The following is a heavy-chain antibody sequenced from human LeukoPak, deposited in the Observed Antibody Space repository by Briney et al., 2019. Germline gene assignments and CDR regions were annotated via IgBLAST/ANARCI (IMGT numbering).Heavy chain of an antibody. D-gene: IGHD5-12*01. Sequence: GGSLRLXCAASGFTSSSYSMNWVRQAPGKGLEWVSSISSSSSTYIHYADALKGRFTISRDNAKNSLFLQMNSLRAEDTAVYYCARKGATTSASHFDYCGQGTLVTVSS. J-gene: IGHJ4*02. CDR2: ISSSSSTYI. CDR3: ARKGATTSASHFDY. CDR1: GFTSSSYS. V-gene: IGHV3-21*01.